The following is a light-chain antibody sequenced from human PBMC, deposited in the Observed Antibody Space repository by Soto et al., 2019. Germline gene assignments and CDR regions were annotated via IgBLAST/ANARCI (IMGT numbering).Light chain of an antibody. CDR1: QSVSSSY. CDR3: QQCGSAPS. Sequence: EFVLTQSPGTLSLSPGERATLSCRASQSVSSSYLAWYQQKPGQAPRLLIYDTSSRATGIPDRFSGSGSGTDFTLAISRLEPEDFAVYYCQQCGSAPSFGQGTKVELK. CDR2: DTS. J-gene: IGKJ1*01. V-gene: IGKV3-20*01.